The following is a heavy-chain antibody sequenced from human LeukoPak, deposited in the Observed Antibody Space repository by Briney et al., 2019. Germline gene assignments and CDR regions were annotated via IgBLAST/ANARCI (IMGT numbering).Heavy chain of an antibody. CDR2: IGTRSNPI. CDR1: GFSFSDFY. D-gene: IGHD1-26*01. Sequence: PGGSLRLSCAASGFSFSDFYMSWIRQDPGMRLEWISYIGTRSNPIYYADSVKGRFTISRDDAKNSLYLQMNSLRDEDTAVYFCAREARGSGRDFDYWGQGILVTVSS. V-gene: IGHV3-11*01. J-gene: IGHJ4*02. CDR3: AREARGSGRDFDY.